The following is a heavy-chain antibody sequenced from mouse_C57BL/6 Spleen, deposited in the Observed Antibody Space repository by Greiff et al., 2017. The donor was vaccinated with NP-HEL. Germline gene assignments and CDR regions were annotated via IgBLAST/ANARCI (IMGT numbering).Heavy chain of an antibody. D-gene: IGHD2-4*01. CDR2: INPNNGGT. Sequence: EVQLQQSGPELVKPGASVKISCKASGYTFTDYYMNWVKQSHGKSLEWIGDINPNNGGTSYNQKFKGKATLTVDKSSSTAYMELRSLTSEDSAVYYCARLYYDYDVGAMDYWGQGTSVTVSS. V-gene: IGHV1-26*01. J-gene: IGHJ4*01. CDR1: GYTFTDYY. CDR3: ARLYYDYDVGAMDY.